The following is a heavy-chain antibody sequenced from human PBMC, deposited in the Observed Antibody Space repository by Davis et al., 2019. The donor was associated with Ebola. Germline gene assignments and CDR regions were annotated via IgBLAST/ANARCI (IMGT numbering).Heavy chain of an antibody. CDR3: ARGKMVRGVIVEYYFDY. CDR1: GFTFSDYY. D-gene: IGHD3-10*01. V-gene: IGHV4-59*05. Sequence: GSLRLSCAASGFTFSDYYMSWIRQPPGKRLEWIGSISYSGGTYYNPSLKSRVTISVDTSKQQFSLKVTSVTAADTAVYYCARGKMVRGVIVEYYFDYWGQGTQVTVSS. J-gene: IGHJ4*02. CDR2: ISYSGGT.